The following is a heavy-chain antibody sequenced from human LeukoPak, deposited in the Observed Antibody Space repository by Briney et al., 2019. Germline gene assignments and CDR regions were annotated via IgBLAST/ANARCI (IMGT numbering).Heavy chain of an antibody. CDR1: GYTFTSYY. D-gene: IGHD3-16*02. J-gene: IGHJ4*02. CDR3: ARVEDVWGSYRIDY. V-gene: IGHV1-46*01. Sequence: GASVKVSCKASGYTFTSYYMHWVRQAPGQGLEWMGIINPSGGSTSYAQKFQGRVTMTRDTSISTAYMELSRLRSDDTAVYYCARVEDVWGSYRIDYWGQGTLVTVSS. CDR2: INPSGGST.